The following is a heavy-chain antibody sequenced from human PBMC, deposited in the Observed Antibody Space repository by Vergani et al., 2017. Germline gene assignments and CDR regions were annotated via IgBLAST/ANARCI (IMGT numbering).Heavy chain of an antibody. CDR2: ISYDGSNK. Sequence: QVQLVESGGGVVQPGRSLRLSCAASGFTFSSYAMHWVRQATGKGLEWVAVISYDGSNKYYADSVKGRFTISRDNSKNTLYLQMNSLRAEDTAVYYCARSQLLRSGRFDPWGQGTLVTVSS. J-gene: IGHJ5*02. CDR1: GFTFSSYA. V-gene: IGHV3-30*04. D-gene: IGHD2-15*01. CDR3: ARSQLLRSGRFDP.